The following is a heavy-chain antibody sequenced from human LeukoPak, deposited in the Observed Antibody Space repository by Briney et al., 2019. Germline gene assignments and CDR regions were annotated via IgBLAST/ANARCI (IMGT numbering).Heavy chain of an antibody. CDR2: IYYSGNT. Sequence: PSETLSLTCAVYGGSFSGYYWSWIRQPPGKGLEWIGYIYYSGNTYYNPSLKSRVIISVDTSKNQFSLNLSSVTAADTAVYYCARDYYDTSGYYYLKWGQGTLVTVSS. CDR3: ARDYYDTSGYYYLK. CDR1: GGSFSGYY. D-gene: IGHD3-22*01. V-gene: IGHV4-34*09. J-gene: IGHJ4*02.